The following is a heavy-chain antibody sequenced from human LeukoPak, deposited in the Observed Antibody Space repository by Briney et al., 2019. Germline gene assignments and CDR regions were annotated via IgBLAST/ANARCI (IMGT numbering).Heavy chain of an antibody. CDR2: INGGGGNT. CDR3: ARWGGSGYYYFFDY. J-gene: IGHJ4*02. D-gene: IGHD3-22*01. CDR1: GFTFSNYA. V-gene: IGHV3-23*01. Sequence: GGSLRLSCAASGFTFSNYAMTWVRQAPGKGLEWVSAINGGGGNTYYADSVKGRFTASRDNSKNTLYLQMNSLRAEDTAVYYCARWGGSGYYYFFDYWGQGTLVTVSS.